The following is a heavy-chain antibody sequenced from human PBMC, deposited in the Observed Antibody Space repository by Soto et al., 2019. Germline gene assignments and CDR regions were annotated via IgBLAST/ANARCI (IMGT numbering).Heavy chain of an antibody. CDR2: IYYSGST. Sequence: SETLSLTCTVSGGPISSYYWSWIRQPPGKGLEWIGYIYYSGSTNYNPSLKSRVTISVDTSKNQFSLKLSSVTAADTAVYYCARVSSSSWWGPYYYDSSGYFDYWGQGTLVTVSS. V-gene: IGHV4-59*01. CDR3: ARVSSSSWWGPYYYDSSGYFDY. J-gene: IGHJ4*02. CDR1: GGPISSYY. D-gene: IGHD3-22*01.